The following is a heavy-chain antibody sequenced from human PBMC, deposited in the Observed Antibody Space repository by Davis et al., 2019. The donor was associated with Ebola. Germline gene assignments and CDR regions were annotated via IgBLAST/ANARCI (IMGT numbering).Heavy chain of an antibody. CDR1: GYNFNAYG. D-gene: IGHD2-8*01. Sequence: ASVKVSCKVSGYNFNAYGVTWVRQAPGQGLEWMGWINTITGNPTYAQGFTGRFVFSLDTSVSTTYLQISSLKAEDTAIYYCARGVYQFDYWGQGTLVTVSS. CDR2: INTITGNP. V-gene: IGHV7-4-1*02. J-gene: IGHJ4*02. CDR3: ARGVYQFDY.